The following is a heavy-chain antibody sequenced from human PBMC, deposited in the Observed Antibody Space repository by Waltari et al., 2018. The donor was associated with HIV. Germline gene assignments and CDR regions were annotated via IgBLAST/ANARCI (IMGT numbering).Heavy chain of an antibody. Sequence: QVQLVQSGAEVKTPGASVKVSSTDSGYTVTSYTINRLRQATGQGLAWMGWMNPKSGNTGYAQKFQGRVTMTRNTSISTAYMELNSLRSEDTAVYYCARGRNMIRGKYYYYYGMDVWGQGTTVTVSS. CDR3: ARGRNMIRGKYYYYYGMDV. D-gene: IGHD3-10*01. CDR2: MNPKSGNT. V-gene: IGHV1-8*01. J-gene: IGHJ6*02. CDR1: GYTVTSYT.